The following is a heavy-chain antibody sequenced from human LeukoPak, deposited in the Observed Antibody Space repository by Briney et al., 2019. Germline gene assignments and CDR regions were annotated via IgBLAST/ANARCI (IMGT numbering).Heavy chain of an antibody. CDR1: GFTFSRYS. CDR2: ISSSSSYT. CDR3: APTSDILTGYYSY. Sequence: GGSLRLSCAASGFTFSRYSMNWVRQAPGKGLEWVSYISSSSSYTNYADSVKGRFTISRDNAKNSLYLQMNSLRAEDTAVYYCAPTSDILTGYYSYWGQGTLVTVSS. V-gene: IGHV3-21*05. J-gene: IGHJ4*02. D-gene: IGHD3-9*01.